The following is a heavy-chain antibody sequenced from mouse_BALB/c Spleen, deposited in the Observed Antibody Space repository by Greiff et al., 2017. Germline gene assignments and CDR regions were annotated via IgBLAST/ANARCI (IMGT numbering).Heavy chain of an antibody. Sequence: EVKVVESGGGLVKPGGSLKLSCAASGFTFSSYAMSWVRQSPEKRLEWVAEISSGGSYTYYPDTVTGRFTISRDNAKNTLYLEMSSLRSEDTAMYYCARDVYYYGSSWYFDVWGAGTTVTVSS. CDR1: GFTFSSYA. CDR2: ISSGGSYT. J-gene: IGHJ1*01. V-gene: IGHV5-9-4*01. D-gene: IGHD1-1*01. CDR3: ARDVYYYGSSWYFDV.